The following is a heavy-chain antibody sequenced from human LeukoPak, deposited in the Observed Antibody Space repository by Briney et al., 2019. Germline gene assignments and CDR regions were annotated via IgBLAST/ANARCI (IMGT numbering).Heavy chain of an antibody. D-gene: IGHD6-13*01. Sequence: GESLRLSCAASGFIFSSYTMHWVRQSPGKGLEWVAVISRDGSEKYYAESVKGRFTISRDSSRNTLHLQMNSLRSEDTTVYYCVRAWHSTTWHKFDYWGQGTQVTVSS. CDR1: GFIFSSYT. CDR2: ISRDGSEK. J-gene: IGHJ4*02. V-gene: IGHV3-30-3*01. CDR3: VRAWHSTTWHKFDY.